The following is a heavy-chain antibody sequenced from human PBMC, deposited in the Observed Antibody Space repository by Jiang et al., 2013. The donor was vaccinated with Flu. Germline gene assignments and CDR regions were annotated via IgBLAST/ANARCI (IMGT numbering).Heavy chain of an antibody. D-gene: IGHD3-22*01. J-gene: IGHJ6*02. CDR3: ARERWNYYDSSGYSYYGMDV. CDR2: IYHSGST. Sequence: GSGLVKPSQTLSLTCAVSGGSISSGGYSWSWIRQPPGKGLEWIGYIYHSGSTYYNPSLKSRVTISVDTSKNQFSLKLSSVTAADTAVYYCARERWNYYDSSGYSYYGMDVWGQGTT. CDR1: GGSISSGGYS. V-gene: IGHV4-30-2*01.